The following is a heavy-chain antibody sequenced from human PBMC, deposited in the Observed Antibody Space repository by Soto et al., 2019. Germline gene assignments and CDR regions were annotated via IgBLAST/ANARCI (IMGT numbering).Heavy chain of an antibody. V-gene: IGHV3-23*01. CDR3: AKALPTIFGVVIMGAFDI. D-gene: IGHD3-3*01. J-gene: IGHJ3*02. CDR2: ISGSGGST. Sequence: GGSLRLSCAASGFTFSSYAMSWVRQAQGKGLEWVSAISGSGGSTYYADSVKGRFTISRENSKKTLYLQMNSLRAEDTAVYYCAKALPTIFGVVIMGAFDIWGQGTMVTVSS. CDR1: GFTFSSYA.